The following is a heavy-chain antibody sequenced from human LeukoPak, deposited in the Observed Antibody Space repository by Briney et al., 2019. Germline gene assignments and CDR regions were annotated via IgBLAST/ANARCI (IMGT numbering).Heavy chain of an antibody. J-gene: IGHJ4*02. V-gene: IGHV3-21*01. D-gene: IGHD4-17*01. CDR1: GFTFSSYA. Sequence: PGGSLRLSCAASGFTFSSYAMSWVRQAPGKGLEWVSSISSSSSYIYYADSVKGRFTISRDNAKNSLYLQMNSLRAEDTAVYYCASIYGDYDGYWGQGTLVTVSS. CDR2: ISSSSSYI. CDR3: ASIYGDYDGY.